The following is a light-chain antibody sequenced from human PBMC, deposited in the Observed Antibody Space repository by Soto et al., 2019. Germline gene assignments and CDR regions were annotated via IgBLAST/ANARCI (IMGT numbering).Light chain of an antibody. Sequence: DIQMTQPPSSLSASVGDRVTITCRSSQSISSYLNWYQQKPGKAPKLLIYAASSLQSGVPSRFSGSGSGTDFTLTISSLQPEDFATYYCQQSYSTPPWTFGQGTKVDI. CDR2: AAS. CDR1: QSISSY. V-gene: IGKV1-39*01. CDR3: QQSYSTPPWT. J-gene: IGKJ1*01.